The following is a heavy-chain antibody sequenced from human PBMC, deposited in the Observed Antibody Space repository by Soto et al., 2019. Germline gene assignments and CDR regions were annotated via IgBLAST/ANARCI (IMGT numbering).Heavy chain of an antibody. V-gene: IGHV4-34*01. Sequence: SETLSLTCAVYGGSFSGYYWSWIRQPPGKGLEWIGEINHSGSTNYNPSLKSRVTISVDTSKNQFSLKLGSVTAADTAVYYCARVIDIVATIDLLPRRCAFDIWGQGTMVTVSS. CDR2: INHSGST. CDR1: GGSFSGYY. CDR3: ARVIDIVATIDLLPRRCAFDI. J-gene: IGHJ3*02. D-gene: IGHD5-12*01.